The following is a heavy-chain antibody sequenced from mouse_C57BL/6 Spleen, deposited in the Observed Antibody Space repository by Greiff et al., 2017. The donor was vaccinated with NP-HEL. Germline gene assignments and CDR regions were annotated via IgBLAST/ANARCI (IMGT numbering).Heavy chain of an antibody. V-gene: IGHV1-76*01. D-gene: IGHD1-1*01. CDR2: IYPGSGNT. J-gene: IGHJ2*01. Sequence: QVHVKQSGAELVRPGASVKLSCKASGYTFTDYYINWVKQRPGQGLEWIARIYPGSGNTYYNEKFKGKATLTAEKSSSTAYMQLSSLTSEDSAVYFCARGMELLRYYFDYWGQGTTLTVSS. CDR1: GYTFTDYY. CDR3: ARGMELLRYYFDY.